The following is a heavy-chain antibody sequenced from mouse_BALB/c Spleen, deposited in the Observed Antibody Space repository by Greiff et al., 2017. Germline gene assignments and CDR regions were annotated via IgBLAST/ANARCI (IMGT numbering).Heavy chain of an antibody. CDR1: GYTFTSYW. J-gene: IGHJ2*01. CDR3: ARWLLRYFDY. V-gene: IGHV1-7*01. CDR2: INPSTGYT. D-gene: IGHD2-3*01. Sequence: VQLQQSGAELAKPGASVKMSCKASGYTFTSYWMHWVKQRPGQGLEWIGYINPSTGYTEYNQKFKDKATLTADKSSSTAYMQLSSLTSEDSAVYYCARWLLRYFDYWGQGTTLTVSS.